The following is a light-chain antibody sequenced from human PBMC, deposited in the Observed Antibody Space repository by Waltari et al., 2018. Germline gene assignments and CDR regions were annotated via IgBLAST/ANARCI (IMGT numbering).Light chain of an antibody. CDR1: QDISNY. V-gene: IGKV1-33*01. CDR3: QRYDNLPVFA. Sequence: DIQMTQSPSSLSASVGDRVTITCQASQDISNYLNWYQQKPGKAPKLLVHDATKLETGVPSRFSGSQSGTHFTLTINSLQPEDIATYYCQRYDNLPVFAFGPGTKVHI. J-gene: IGKJ3*01. CDR2: DAT.